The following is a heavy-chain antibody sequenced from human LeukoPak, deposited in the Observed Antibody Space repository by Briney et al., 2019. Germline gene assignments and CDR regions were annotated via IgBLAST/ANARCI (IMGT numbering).Heavy chain of an antibody. D-gene: IGHD6-19*01. CDR1: GFTFDDYA. CDR3: AKDISGGSSGWHPGMDV. V-gene: IGHV3-9*01. J-gene: IGHJ6*02. CDR2: ISWNSGSI. Sequence: GGSLRLSCAASGFTFDDYAMHWVRQAPGKGLEWVSGISWNSGSIGYADSVKGRFTISRDNAKNFLCLQMNSLRAEDTALCYCAKDISGGSSGWHPGMDVWGQGTTVTVSS.